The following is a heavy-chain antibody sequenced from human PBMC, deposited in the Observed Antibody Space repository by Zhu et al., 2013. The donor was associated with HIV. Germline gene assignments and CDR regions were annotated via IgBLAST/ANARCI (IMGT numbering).Heavy chain of an antibody. V-gene: IGHV1-2*02. CDR3: ATHLFGGSSGWFDP. Sequence: VQLAQSGAEVKKPGASVKVSCKASGYSFTDYNMHWVRQAPGQGLEWMGWINPNSGGTNYAQKFQGRVTMTRDTSISTAYMELSRLRSDDTAVYYCATHLFGGSSGWFDPWGQGTLVTVSS. D-gene: IGHD1-26*01. CDR2: INPNSGGT. J-gene: IGHJ5*02. CDR1: GYSFTDYN.